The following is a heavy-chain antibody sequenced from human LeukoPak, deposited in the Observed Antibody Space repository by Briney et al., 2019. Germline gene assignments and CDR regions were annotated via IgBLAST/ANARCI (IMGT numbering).Heavy chain of an antibody. CDR2: FSVSGGNT. CDR3: AKVRDGYNDFDY. V-gene: IGHV3-23*01. J-gene: IGHJ4*02. D-gene: IGHD5-24*01. CDR1: GFSFSNYA. Sequence: GGSLRLSCAASGFSFSNYAMSWVRQAPGKGLGWVSAFSVSGGNTYYADSVKSRFTISRDNSKNTLYLQMNSLRAEDTALYYCAKVRDGYNDFDYWGQGTLVTVSS.